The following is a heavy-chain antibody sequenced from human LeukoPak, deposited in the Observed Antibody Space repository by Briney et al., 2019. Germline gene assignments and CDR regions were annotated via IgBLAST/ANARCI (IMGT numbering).Heavy chain of an antibody. CDR2: ISGSGGST. Sequence: GGSLRLSCAASGFTFSNAWMSWVRQAPGKRLEWVSAISGSGGSTYYADSVKGRFTISRDNSKNTLYLQMNSLRAEDTAVYYCAKDRARGSYWYFDLWGRGTLVTVSS. V-gene: IGHV3-23*01. J-gene: IGHJ2*01. D-gene: IGHD1-26*01. CDR1: GFTFSNAW. CDR3: AKDRARGSYWYFDL.